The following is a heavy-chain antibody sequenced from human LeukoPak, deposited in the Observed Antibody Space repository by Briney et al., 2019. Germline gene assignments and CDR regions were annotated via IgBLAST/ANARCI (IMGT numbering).Heavy chain of an antibody. D-gene: IGHD2-2*01. V-gene: IGHV3-53*01. CDR3: ARWYCSTTNCYYDY. CDR1: GFTVSNNY. Sequence: GGSLRLSCAASGFTVSNNYMSWVRQAPGKGLEWVSFIYNTGDTYYADSVRGRFTISRDNSKNTLYLQMHNLRAEDTAVYYCARWYCSTTNCYYDYWGQGTLVTVSS. J-gene: IGHJ4*02. CDR2: IYNTGDT.